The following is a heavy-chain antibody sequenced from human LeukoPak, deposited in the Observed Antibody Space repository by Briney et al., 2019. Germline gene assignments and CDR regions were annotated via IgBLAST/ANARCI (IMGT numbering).Heavy chain of an antibody. CDR2: ISSSSSTI. V-gene: IGHV3-48*01. CDR1: GFTFSTYS. J-gene: IGHJ4*02. D-gene: IGHD5-12*01. Sequence: GGSLRLSCAASGFTFSTYSMNWVRQAPGKGLAWVSYISSSSSTIYYADSVKGRFTISRDNAKNTLYLQMNSLRAEDTAVYYCAKDRKGRGYSGYDYFDYWGQGTLVTVSS. CDR3: AKDRKGRGYSGYDYFDY.